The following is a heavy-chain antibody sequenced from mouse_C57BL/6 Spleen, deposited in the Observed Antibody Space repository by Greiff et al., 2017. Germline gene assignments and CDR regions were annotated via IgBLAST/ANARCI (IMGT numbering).Heavy chain of an antibody. Sequence: VQLKESGPGLVKPSQSLSLTCSVTGYSITSGYYWNWIRQFPGNKLEWMGYISYDGSNNYNPSLKNRISITRDTSKNQFFLKLNSVTTEDTATYYCARGSSFSYWYFDVWGTGTTVTVSS. CDR3: ARGSSFSYWYFDV. CDR2: ISYDGSN. D-gene: IGHD1-1*01. J-gene: IGHJ1*03. V-gene: IGHV3-6*01. CDR1: GYSITSGYY.